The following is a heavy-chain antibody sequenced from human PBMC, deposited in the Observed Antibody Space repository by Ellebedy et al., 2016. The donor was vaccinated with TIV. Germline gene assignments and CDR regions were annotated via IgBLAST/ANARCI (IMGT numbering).Heavy chain of an antibody. CDR1: GNTFSGYF. CDR2: INPNSGGT. CDR3: ARDSPPLYGMDV. J-gene: IGHJ6*02. V-gene: IGHV1-2*02. Sequence: ASVKVSCKASGNTFSGYFMHWVRQAPGQGLEWMGWINPNSGGTNYAQKFQGRVTMTRDTSISTAYMELRSLRSDDTAVYYCARDSPPLYGMDVWGQGTTVTVSS.